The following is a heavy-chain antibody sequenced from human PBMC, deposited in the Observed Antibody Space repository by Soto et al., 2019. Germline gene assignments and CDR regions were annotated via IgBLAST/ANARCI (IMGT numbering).Heavy chain of an antibody. CDR2: IWYDGSNK. CDR3: ARDEVARGYYYYGMDV. V-gene: IGHV3-33*01. J-gene: IGHJ6*02. D-gene: IGHD5-12*01. CDR1: GFTFSSYG. Sequence: GGSLRLSCAASGFTFSSYGMHWVRQAPGKGLEWVAVIWYDGSNKYYADSVKGRFTISRDNSKNTLYLQMNSLRAEDTAVYYCARDEVARGYYYYGMDVWGQGTTVTVSS.